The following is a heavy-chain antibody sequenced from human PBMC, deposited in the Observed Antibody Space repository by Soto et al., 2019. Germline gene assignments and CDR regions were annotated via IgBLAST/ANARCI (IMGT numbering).Heavy chain of an antibody. D-gene: IGHD2-21*02. Sequence: LRLSCAASGFIFSSYAMNWVRQAPGKGLEWVALISYDGSNKYYADSVKGRFTISRDNSKNTLYLQMNSLRAEDTAMFYCARGSTEGLSWGPGTLVTVSS. CDR1: GFIFSSYA. V-gene: IGHV3-30-3*01. CDR2: ISYDGSNK. J-gene: IGHJ4*02. CDR3: ARGSTEGLS.